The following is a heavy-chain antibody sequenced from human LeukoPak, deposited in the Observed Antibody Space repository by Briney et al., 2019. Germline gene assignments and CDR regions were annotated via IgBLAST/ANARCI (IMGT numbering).Heavy chain of an antibody. V-gene: IGHV3-74*01. CDR1: GFTFKNYW. CDR2: INDDGSST. J-gene: IGHJ4*02. CDR3: AREGYDYVWGSPPSPFDY. Sequence: GGSLRLSCAASGFTFKNYWMHWVRQAPGKGPVWVSRINDDGSSTSYADSVKGRFTISRDNAKNSLYLQMNSLRAEDTAVYYCAREGYDYVWGSPPSPFDYWGQGTLVTVSS. D-gene: IGHD3-16*01.